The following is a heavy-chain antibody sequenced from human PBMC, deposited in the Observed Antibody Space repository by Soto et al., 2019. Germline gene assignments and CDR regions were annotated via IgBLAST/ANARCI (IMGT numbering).Heavy chain of an antibody. Sequence: EVHLVESGGGLVQPGRSLRLSCAASGFTFEDYAMHWVRQVPGKGLEWVAFISWNSGSIFYGDAVKGRFSVSRDNGRNSLYLQMNGLREEDSALYYCAKDWDSSSPYHMEVWGKGTTVTVSS. J-gene: IGHJ6*03. CDR2: ISWNSGSI. V-gene: IGHV3-9*01. D-gene: IGHD2-2*01. CDR3: AKDWDSSSPYHMEV. CDR1: GFTFEDYA.